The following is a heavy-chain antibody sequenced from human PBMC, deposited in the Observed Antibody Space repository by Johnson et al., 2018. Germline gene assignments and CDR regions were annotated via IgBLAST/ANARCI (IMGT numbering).Heavy chain of an antibody. CDR1: GFTFSSYG. V-gene: IGHV3-30*18. CDR2: ISYDGSNK. Sequence: QVQLVESGGGVVQPGRSLRLSCAASGFTFSSYGMHWVRQAPGKGLEWVAVISYDGSNKYYADSVKGRFTISRDNSKNTLYLQMNSLRAEDTAVYYCAKDTRFYYYGMYVWGQGTTVTVSS. D-gene: IGHD3-3*01. J-gene: IGHJ6*02. CDR3: AKDTRFYYYGMYV.